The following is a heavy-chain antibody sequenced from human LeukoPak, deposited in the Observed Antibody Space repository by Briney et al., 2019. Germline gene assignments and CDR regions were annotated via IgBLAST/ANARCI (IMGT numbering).Heavy chain of an antibody. CDR1: GFTFSSYW. J-gene: IGHJ4*02. V-gene: IGHV3-7*01. D-gene: IGHD3-9*01. CDR3: ARDYYDSTSLFDY. CDR2: IKQDGSEK. Sequence: GGSLRLSCAASGFTFSSYWMSWVRQAPGKGLEWVANIKQDGSEKYYVDSVKGRFTISRDNAKNSLYLQMNSLRAEDTAVYYCARDYYDSTSLFDYWGQGTLVTVSS.